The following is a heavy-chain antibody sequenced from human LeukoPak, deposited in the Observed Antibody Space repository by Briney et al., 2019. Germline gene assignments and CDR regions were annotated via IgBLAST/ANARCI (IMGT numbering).Heavy chain of an antibody. CDR1: GYTFTSYA. D-gene: IGHD3-10*01. CDR3: AKDSGYYYGSGSYYRY. CDR2: INAGNGNT. Sequence: ASVKVSCKASGYTFTSYAMHWVRQAPGQRLEWMGWINAGNGNTKYSQEFQGRVTITRDTSASTAYMELSSLRSEDMAVYYCAKDSGYYYGSGSYYRYWGQGTLVTVSS. J-gene: IGHJ4*02. V-gene: IGHV1-3*03.